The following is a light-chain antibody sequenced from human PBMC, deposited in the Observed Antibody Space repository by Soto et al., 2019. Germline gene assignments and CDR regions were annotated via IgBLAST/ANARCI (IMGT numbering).Light chain of an antibody. CDR2: DAS. V-gene: IGKV3-11*01. J-gene: IGKJ2*01. Sequence: EIVLTQSPATLSLSPGQRATLSCRASQSVGSYLPWYQQKPGQAPRLLIYDASNRATGIPDRFSGSGSGTDFTLTISSLEPEDFAVYYCHQRSNWPRTFGQGTKLEIK. CDR1: QSVGSY. CDR3: HQRSNWPRT.